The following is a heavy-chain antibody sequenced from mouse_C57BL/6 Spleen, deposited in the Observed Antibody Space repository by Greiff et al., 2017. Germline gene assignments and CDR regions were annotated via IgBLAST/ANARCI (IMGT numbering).Heavy chain of an antibody. CDR2: IDPETGGT. V-gene: IGHV1-15*01. CDR3: RREWYFDV. Sequence: VKLMESGAELVRPGASVTLSCKASGYTFTDYEMHWVKQTPVHGLEWIGAIDPETGGTAYNQKFKGKAIQTADKSSSTAYMELRSLTSEDSAVYYCRREWYFDVWGTGTTVTVSS. J-gene: IGHJ1*03. CDR1: GYTFTDYE.